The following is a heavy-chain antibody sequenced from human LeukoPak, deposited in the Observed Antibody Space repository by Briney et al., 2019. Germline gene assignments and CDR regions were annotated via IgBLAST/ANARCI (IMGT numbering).Heavy chain of an antibody. D-gene: IGHD2-2*01. V-gene: IGHV4-34*01. CDR2: INHSGST. CDR3: ARLIAVVPAASNWFDP. J-gene: IGHJ5*02. Sequence: TSGTLSPTCAVYGGSFSGYYWSWIRQPPGKGLEWIGEINHSGSTNYNPSLKSRVTISVDTSKNQFSLKLSSVTAADTAVYYCARLIAVVPAASNWFDPWGQGTLVTVSS. CDR1: GGSFSGYY.